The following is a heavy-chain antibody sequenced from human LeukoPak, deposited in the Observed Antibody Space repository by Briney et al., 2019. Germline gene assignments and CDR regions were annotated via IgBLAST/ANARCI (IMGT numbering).Heavy chain of an antibody. J-gene: IGHJ4*02. D-gene: IGHD6-13*01. Sequence: SQTLSLTCAISGDSVSSNSAAWNWISQSPSRGLEWLGRTYYRSKWYNDYAVSVKSGITINPDTSKNQFSLQLNSVTPEDTAVYYCARVGTALPAFDYWGQGTLVTVSS. V-gene: IGHV6-1*01. CDR1: GDSVSSNSAA. CDR3: ARVGTALPAFDY. CDR2: TYYRSKWYN.